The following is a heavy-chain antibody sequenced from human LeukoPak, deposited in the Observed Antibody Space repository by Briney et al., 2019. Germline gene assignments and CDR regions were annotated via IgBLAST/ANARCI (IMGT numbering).Heavy chain of an antibody. J-gene: IGHJ4*02. CDR2: IKGDGSST. CDR3: AKDSIFDIVVVPAAPTLDY. V-gene: IGHV3-74*01. D-gene: IGHD2-2*01. Sequence: GGSLRLSCAASGFTFSSYWMHWVRHTPGKGLVWVSRIKGDGSSTSYADSVKGRFTISRDNSKNTLYLQMNSLRAEDTAVYYCAKDSIFDIVVVPAAPTLDYWGQGTLVTVSS. CDR1: GFTFSSYW.